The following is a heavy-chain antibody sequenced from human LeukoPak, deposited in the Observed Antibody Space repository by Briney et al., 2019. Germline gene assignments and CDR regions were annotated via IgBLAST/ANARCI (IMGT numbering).Heavy chain of an antibody. Sequence: GGSLRLSCAASGFIFSDYYMSWIRQAPGKGLEWVSYISSSGSFIYYADSVKGRFTISRDNAKNSLYLQMNSLRAEDTAVYYCARVGSGYLNYFDYWGQGTLVTVSS. D-gene: IGHD3-22*01. CDR2: ISSSGSFI. V-gene: IGHV3-11*01. J-gene: IGHJ4*02. CDR1: GFIFSDYY. CDR3: ARVGSGYLNYFDY.